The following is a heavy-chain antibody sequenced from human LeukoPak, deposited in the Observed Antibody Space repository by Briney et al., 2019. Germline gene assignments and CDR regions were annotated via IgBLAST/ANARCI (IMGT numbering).Heavy chain of an antibody. J-gene: IGHJ6*03. CDR2: LNPNSGGT. V-gene: IGHV1-2*02. D-gene: IGHD3-3*01. CDR1: GYTFTGYY. CDR3: ARDGGDGHSHAHMDV. Sequence: RASVKVSCKASGYTFTGYYIHWVRQAPGQGLEWMGWLNPNSGGTNYAQKFQGRVTMARDTSISTAYMELTSLTSDDTAVYYCARDGGDGHSHAHMDVWGKGTTVTVSS.